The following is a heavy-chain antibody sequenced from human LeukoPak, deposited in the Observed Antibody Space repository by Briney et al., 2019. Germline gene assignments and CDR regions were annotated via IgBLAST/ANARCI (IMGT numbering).Heavy chain of an antibody. Sequence: GASVKVSCKASGGTFSSYAISWVRQAPGQGLEWMGGIIPIFGTANYAQKLQGRVTMTTDTSTSTAYMELRSLRSDDTAVYYCARGNYYDFWSGYYSRNWFDPWGQGTLVTVSS. V-gene: IGHV1-69*05. D-gene: IGHD3-3*01. J-gene: IGHJ5*02. CDR2: IIPIFGTA. CDR1: GGTFSSYA. CDR3: ARGNYYDFWSGYYSRNWFDP.